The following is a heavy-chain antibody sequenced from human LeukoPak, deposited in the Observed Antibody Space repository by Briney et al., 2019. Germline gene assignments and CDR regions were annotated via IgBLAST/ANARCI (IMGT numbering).Heavy chain of an antibody. CDR1: DDSVSTNSAA. D-gene: IGHD1-26*01. Sequence: SQTLSLTCAISDDSVSTNSAAWNWIRQSPSRGLEWLGRPYYRSKWYNDYAVSVKSRITIKPDTSKDQFSLQLNSVTPEDTAVYYCARGVGTTQYYYYYMDVWGKGTAVTVSS. CDR2: PYYRSKWYN. J-gene: IGHJ6*03. CDR3: ARGVGTTQYYYYYMDV. V-gene: IGHV6-1*01.